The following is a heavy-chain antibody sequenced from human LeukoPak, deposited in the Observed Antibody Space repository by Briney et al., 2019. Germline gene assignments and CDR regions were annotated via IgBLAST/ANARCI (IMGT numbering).Heavy chain of an antibody. J-gene: IGHJ4*02. V-gene: IGHV3-23*01. D-gene: IGHD5-18*01. CDR2: ISGSGGST. CDR1: GFTVSSNY. Sequence: GGSLRLSCAASGFTVSSNYMSWVRQAPGKGLEWVSAISGSGGSTYYADSVKGRFTISRDNSKNTLYLQMNSLRAEDTAVYYCAKAIQLWPLDYWGQGTLVTVSS. CDR3: AKAIQLWPLDY.